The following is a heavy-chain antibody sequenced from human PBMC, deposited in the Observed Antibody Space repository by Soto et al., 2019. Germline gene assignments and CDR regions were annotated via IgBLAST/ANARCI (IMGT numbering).Heavy chain of an antibody. Sequence: GGSLRLSCTASGFPFSIYGLHWVRQAPGKGLEWVAVISYDGSNKYYADSVKGRFTISRDNSKNTLYLQMNSLRAEDTAVYYCAKAGDGYSFDYWGQGTLVTVSS. CDR1: GFPFSIYG. CDR2: ISYDGSNK. V-gene: IGHV3-30*18. D-gene: IGHD5-18*01. J-gene: IGHJ4*02. CDR3: AKAGDGYSFDY.